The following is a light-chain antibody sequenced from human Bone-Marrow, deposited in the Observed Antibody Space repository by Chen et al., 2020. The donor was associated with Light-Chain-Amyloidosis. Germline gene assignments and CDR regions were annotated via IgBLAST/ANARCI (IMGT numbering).Light chain of an antibody. Sequence: DIVMTQSPDSLAVSLCERATINCKSSQSILNRSKNKKSLAWYQQKPGQPPKLLIYWASTRESGVPDRFSGSGSGTDFTLTISSLQAEDVAVYYCQQYYSTPQTFGQGTKVEIK. CDR1: QSILNRSKNKKS. J-gene: IGKJ1*01. CDR2: WAS. CDR3: QQYYSTPQT. V-gene: IGKV4-1*01.